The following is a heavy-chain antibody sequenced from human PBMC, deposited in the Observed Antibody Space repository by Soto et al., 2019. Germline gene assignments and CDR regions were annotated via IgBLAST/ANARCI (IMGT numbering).Heavy chain of an antibody. Sequence: GGSLRLSCAASGFTFSSYAMSWVRQSPGKGLEWVSSISGSGGATYYADSVKGRFTISRDKSKNTVYLQVNSLRAEDTAVYYCAKGQLGAISPFGRWGQGTLVTVSS. V-gene: IGHV3-23*01. CDR3: AKGQLGAISPFGR. CDR2: ISGSGGAT. CDR1: GFTFSSYA. J-gene: IGHJ4*02. D-gene: IGHD1-26*01.